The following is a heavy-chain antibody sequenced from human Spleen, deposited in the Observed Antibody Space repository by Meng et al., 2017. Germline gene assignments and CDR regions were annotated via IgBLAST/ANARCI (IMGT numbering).Heavy chain of an antibody. CDR3: ARGPTTMAHDFDY. D-gene: IGHD4-11*01. V-gene: IGHV4-34*01. J-gene: IGHJ4*02. Sequence: HVQLLQWGAGVFNPSGTLSLTCVVSGGSFSDYYWSWILQPPGKGLEWIGEINHSGSTNYNPSLESRATISVDTSQNNLSLKLSSVTAADSAVYYCARGPTTMAHDFDYWGQGTLVTVSS. CDR2: INHSGST. CDR1: GGSFSDYY.